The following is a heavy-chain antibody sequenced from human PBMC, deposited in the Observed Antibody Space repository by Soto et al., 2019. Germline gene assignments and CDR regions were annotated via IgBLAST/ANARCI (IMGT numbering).Heavy chain of an antibody. J-gene: IGHJ4*02. Sequence: EVRLLESGGGLVQPGGSLRLSCAASGFTFSSYAMTWVHQAPGKGLEWVSVISGSGANTYCADSVKGRFTISRDNSKNTLYLQMNGLRAEDTAIYYCAFSRFGVVDAPFDYWGQGTLVTVSS. CDR1: GFTFSSYA. CDR3: AFSRFGVVDAPFDY. CDR2: ISGSGANT. D-gene: IGHD2-2*01. V-gene: IGHV3-23*01.